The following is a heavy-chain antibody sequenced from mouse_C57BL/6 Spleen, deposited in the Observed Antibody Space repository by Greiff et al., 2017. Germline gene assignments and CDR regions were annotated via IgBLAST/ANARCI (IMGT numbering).Heavy chain of an antibody. J-gene: IGHJ3*01. D-gene: IGHD3-3*01. CDR1: GFSLTSYG. CDR2: IWGDGST. CDR3: GQTGDVKGGFLAY. V-gene: IGHV2-3*01. Sequence: VKLMESGPGLVAPSQSLSITCTVSGFSLTSYGVSWVRQPPGKGLEWLGVIWGDGSTNYHSAHISRLSISKDNSKSQVFLKLNSLQTDDKATYYCGQTGDVKGGFLAYWGQGTLVTVSA.